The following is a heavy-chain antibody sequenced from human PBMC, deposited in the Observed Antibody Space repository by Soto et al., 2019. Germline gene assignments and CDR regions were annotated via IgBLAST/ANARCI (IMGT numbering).Heavy chain of an antibody. Sequence: SETLSLTCTVSGGSISSGGYYWSGIRHHPGKGLEWIGYIYYSGSTYYNPSLKSRVTISVDTSKNQFSLKLSSVTAADTAVYYCARELAARHSEDYYYYYYMDVWGKGTTVTVSS. CDR2: IYYSGST. V-gene: IGHV4-31*03. D-gene: IGHD6-6*01. J-gene: IGHJ6*03. CDR1: GGSISSGGYY. CDR3: ARELAARHSEDYYYYYYMDV.